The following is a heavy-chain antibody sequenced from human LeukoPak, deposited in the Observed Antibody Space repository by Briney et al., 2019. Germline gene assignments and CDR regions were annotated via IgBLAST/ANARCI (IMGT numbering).Heavy chain of an antibody. Sequence: SQTLSLTCTVSGGSISSGDYYWSWIRQPPGKGLEWIGYIYYSGSTYYNPSLKSRVTISVDTSKNQFSLKLSSVTAADTAVYYCAREVRIMVYAFPPAWLDPWGQGTLVTVSS. J-gene: IGHJ5*02. CDR2: IYYSGST. D-gene: IGHD2-8*01. CDR3: AREVRIMVYAFPPAWLDP. V-gene: IGHV4-30-4*01. CDR1: GGSISSGDYY.